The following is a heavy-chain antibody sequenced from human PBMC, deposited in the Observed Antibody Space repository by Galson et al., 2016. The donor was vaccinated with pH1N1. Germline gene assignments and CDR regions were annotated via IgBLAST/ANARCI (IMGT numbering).Heavy chain of an antibody. D-gene: IGHD1-26*01. J-gene: IGHJ1*01. V-gene: IGHV3-53*01. CDR1: GFTFSAYW. CDR2: IDSGGNS. Sequence: SLRLSCAASGFTFSAYWMTWVRQAPGKGLEWVSVIDSGGNSFYADSVKGRFTMSRDNSKNTVYLQMNSLTREDTAVYFCARPRIASPGALHHWGQGTRVTVSS. CDR3: ARPRIASPGALHH.